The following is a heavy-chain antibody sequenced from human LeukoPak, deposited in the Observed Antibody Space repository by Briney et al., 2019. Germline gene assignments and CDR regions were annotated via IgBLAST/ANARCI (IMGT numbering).Heavy chain of an antibody. CDR2: ISINGSTI. CDR3: ARPSSAAGTEGFDY. Sequence: GWSLRLSCAASGFTFSDYYMSWIRQAPGKGLEWVSYISINGSTIYYADSAKGRFTISRDNAKNSLYLQMNSLRAEDTAVYYCARPSSAAGTEGFDYWGQGTLVTISS. V-gene: IGHV3-11*01. J-gene: IGHJ4*02. D-gene: IGHD6-13*01. CDR1: GFTFSDYY.